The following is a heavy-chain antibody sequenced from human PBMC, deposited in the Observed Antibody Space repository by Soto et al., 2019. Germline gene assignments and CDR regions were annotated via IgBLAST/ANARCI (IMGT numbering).Heavy chain of an antibody. J-gene: IGHJ5*02. D-gene: IGHD6-13*01. CDR1: GFTFSNYA. Sequence: GGSLRLSCAASGFTFSNYAMSWVRQAPGKGLEWVSAIGTRDNIFYADSVKGRFTISRDDSKNTLYLQMNSLRAEDTALYYCARHPERIAEIGWFDPWGQGTLVTVSS. CDR3: ARHPERIAEIGWFDP. CDR2: IGTRDNI. V-gene: IGHV3-23*01.